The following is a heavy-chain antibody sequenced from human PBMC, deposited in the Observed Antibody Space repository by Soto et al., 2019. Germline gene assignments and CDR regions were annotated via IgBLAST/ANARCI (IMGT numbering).Heavy chain of an antibody. V-gene: IGHV1-58*01. Sequence: SVKVSCKASGFTFTSSAVQWVRQARGQRLEWIGWIVVGSGNTYYAQKFQERVTITRDMSTSTAYMELSSLRSEDTAVYYCAAAVGTMVRGVFYYYGMDVWGQGTTVTVSS. CDR1: GFTFTSSA. D-gene: IGHD3-10*01. CDR2: IVVGSGNT. CDR3: AAAVGTMVRGVFYYYGMDV. J-gene: IGHJ6*02.